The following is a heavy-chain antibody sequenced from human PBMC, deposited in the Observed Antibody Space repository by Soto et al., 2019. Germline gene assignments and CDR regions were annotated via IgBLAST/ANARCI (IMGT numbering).Heavy chain of an antibody. V-gene: IGHV3-23*01. CDR1: GVIFSSYA. CDR2: ISGSGGST. J-gene: IGHJ4*02. Sequence: XGSLRLSCSASGVIFSSYAVSRVRQAPGKGLEWVSAISGSGGSTYYADSVKGRFTISRDNSKNTLYLQMNSLRAEDTAVYYCAKDAWVHDYWGQGALVTVSS. D-gene: IGHD3-10*01. CDR3: AKDAWVHDY.